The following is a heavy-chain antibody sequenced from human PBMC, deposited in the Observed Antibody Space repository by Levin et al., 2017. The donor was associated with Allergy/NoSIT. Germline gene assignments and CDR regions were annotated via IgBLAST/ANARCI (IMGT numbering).Heavy chain of an antibody. CDR1: GFTVSNSY. CDR3: ARFGSGWRLDY. CDR2: IWDGDIGGYT. V-gene: IGHV3-53*01. Sequence: HPGGSLRLSCAGSGFTVSNSYMAWVRQAPGKGLEWVSVIWDGDIGGYTYYADSVKGRFTISRDNVKNTLYLQMSSLRAEDTAVYYCARFGSGWRLDYWGQGTLVTVSP. D-gene: IGHD6-25*01. J-gene: IGHJ4*02.